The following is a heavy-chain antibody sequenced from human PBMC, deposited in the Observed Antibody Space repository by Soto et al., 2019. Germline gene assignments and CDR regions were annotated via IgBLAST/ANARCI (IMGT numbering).Heavy chain of an antibody. CDR2: IYYRGST. Sequence: QVQLQESGPGLVKPSETLSLTCTVSGGSISTYLWSWIRQPPGKGLEWIGYIYYRGSTTYNPSLKTRVTISVDPSKNQFSLKLSSMTAADTAVYFCARERAYSYSPYGMDVWGQGTTVTVSS. D-gene: IGHD5-18*01. V-gene: IGHV4-59*01. CDR1: GGSISTYL. CDR3: ARERAYSYSPYGMDV. J-gene: IGHJ6*02.